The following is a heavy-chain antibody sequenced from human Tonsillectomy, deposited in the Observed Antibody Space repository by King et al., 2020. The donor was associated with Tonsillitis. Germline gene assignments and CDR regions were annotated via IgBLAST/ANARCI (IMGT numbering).Heavy chain of an antibody. D-gene: IGHD3-22*01. Sequence: VQLVESGGGVVQPGRSLRLSCAASGFTFSSYDMHWVRQAPGKGLEWVAVISYDGSNKYYADSVKGRFTISRDNSKNTLYLQMNSLRAEDTAGYYCATCTELYYYDSSGYMDVWGKGTTVTVSS. J-gene: IGHJ6*03. CDR1: GFTFSSYD. V-gene: IGHV3-30-3*01. CDR2: ISYDGSNK. CDR3: ATCTELYYYDSSGYMDV.